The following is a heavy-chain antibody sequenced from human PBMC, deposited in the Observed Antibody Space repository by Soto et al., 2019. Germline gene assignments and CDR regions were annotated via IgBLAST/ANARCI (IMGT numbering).Heavy chain of an antibody. D-gene: IGHD1-26*01. CDR2: IGSDGRAQ. V-gene: IGHV3-30*18. J-gene: IGHJ2*01. CDR3: AKEGAFTKWYFHH. Sequence: QVQLVESGGGVVQPGRSLRLSCGASGFTFSSDGMHWVRQAPGKGLEWVTVIGSDGRAQFYADYVRGRFTISRDNSKIRVYLEMNCLSAEDTAVYYCAKEGAFTKWYFHHWCRGTLVSVSS. CDR1: GFTFSSDG.